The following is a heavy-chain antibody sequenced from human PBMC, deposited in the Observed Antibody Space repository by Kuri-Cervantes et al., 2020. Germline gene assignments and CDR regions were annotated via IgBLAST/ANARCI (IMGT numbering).Heavy chain of an antibody. D-gene: IGHD3-16*01. CDR1: GYTFTGYY. J-gene: IGHJ4*02. Sequence: ASVKVSCKASGYTFTGYYMHWVRQAPGQGLEWMGWINPNSGGTNYAQKFQGRVTMTRDTSISTAYMELSRLRSEDTAVYYCATGWKRGELDRLFDYWGQGTLVTVSS. V-gene: IGHV1-2*02. CDR2: INPNSGGT. CDR3: ATGWKRGELDRLFDY.